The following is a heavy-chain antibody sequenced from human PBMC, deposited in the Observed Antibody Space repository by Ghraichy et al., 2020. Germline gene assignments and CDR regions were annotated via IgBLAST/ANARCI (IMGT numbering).Heavy chain of an antibody. CDR3: ARRRHDSSGYYEGGAFDI. V-gene: IGHV4-39*01. CDR1: GGSISSSSYY. J-gene: IGHJ3*02. D-gene: IGHD3-22*01. CDR2: IYYSGST. Sequence: TLSLTCTVSGGSISSSSYYWGWIRQPPGKGLEWIGSIYYSGSTYYNPSLKSRVTISVDTSKNQFSLKLSSVTAADTAVYYCARRRHDSSGYYEGGAFDIWGQGTMVTVSS.